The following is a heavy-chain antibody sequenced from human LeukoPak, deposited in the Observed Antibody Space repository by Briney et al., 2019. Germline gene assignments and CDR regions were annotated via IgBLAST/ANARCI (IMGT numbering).Heavy chain of an antibody. CDR2: IRYDGSNK. Sequence: GGSLRLSCAAAGFTFSSYGMHWVRQAPGKGLEWVAFIRYDGSNKYYADSVKGRFTISRDNSKNTLYLQMNSLRAEDTAVYYCAKDRVNYFDYWGQGTLVTVSS. CDR3: AKDRVNYFDY. V-gene: IGHV3-30*02. CDR1: GFTFSSYG. J-gene: IGHJ4*02.